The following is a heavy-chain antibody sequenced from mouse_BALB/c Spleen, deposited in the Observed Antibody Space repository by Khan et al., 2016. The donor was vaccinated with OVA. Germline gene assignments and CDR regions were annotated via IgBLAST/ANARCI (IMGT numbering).Heavy chain of an antibody. V-gene: IGHV2-9*02. CDR3: SRLEDI. Sequence: QVQLKESGPGLVAPSQSLSITCTVSGFSLTSYGVHWVRQPPGKGLEWLGVIWAGGSTNYNSANMSRMSISKDNSKSQVFLKMNSLQTDDTAMYSCSRLEDIWGQGTTLTVSS. CDR2: IWAGGST. D-gene: IGHD1-3*01. J-gene: IGHJ2*01. CDR1: GFSLTSYG.